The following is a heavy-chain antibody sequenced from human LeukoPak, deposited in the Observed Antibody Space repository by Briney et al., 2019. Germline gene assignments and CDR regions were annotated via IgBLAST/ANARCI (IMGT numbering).Heavy chain of an antibody. V-gene: IGHV3-23*01. Sequence: GGSLRLSCAVSGFTFSNHPMTWVRQAPGKGLEWVAGVSGNGLSKYYADSMKGRFTVSRDNAKNTVYLQMNSLRADDTAVYYCAKGKGDFLDYWGQGTLVTVSS. CDR3: AKGKGDFLDY. J-gene: IGHJ4*02. CDR2: VSGNGLSK. D-gene: IGHD3-16*01. CDR1: GFTFSNHP.